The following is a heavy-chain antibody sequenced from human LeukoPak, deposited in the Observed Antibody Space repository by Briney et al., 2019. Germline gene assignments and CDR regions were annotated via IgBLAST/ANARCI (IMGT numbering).Heavy chain of an antibody. Sequence: ASVKVSCKASGYTFTSYAMHWVRQAPGQRLEWMGWINAGNGNTKYSQKFQGRVTMTRDTSTSTVYMELSSLRSEDTAVYYCARDCSRGSCRYFDYWGQGTLVTVSS. V-gene: IGHV1-3*01. D-gene: IGHD2-15*01. CDR3: ARDCSRGSCRYFDY. CDR2: INAGNGNT. J-gene: IGHJ4*02. CDR1: GYTFTSYA.